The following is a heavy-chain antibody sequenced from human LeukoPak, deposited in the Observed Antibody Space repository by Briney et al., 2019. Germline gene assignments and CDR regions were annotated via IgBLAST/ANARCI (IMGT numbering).Heavy chain of an antibody. CDR3: ARVRAARHTDVDY. V-gene: IGHV4-30-4*08. Sequence: PSETLSLACTVSGGSISSGDYYWSWIRQPPGKGLEWIVYIYCSGSTYYNQSIKSRVTISEEESKNHYPLKLSSVTAADTAVYYCARVRAARHTDVDYWGQGTLVTVSS. CDR1: GGSISSGDYY. D-gene: IGHD6-6*01. CDR2: IYCSGST. J-gene: IGHJ4*02.